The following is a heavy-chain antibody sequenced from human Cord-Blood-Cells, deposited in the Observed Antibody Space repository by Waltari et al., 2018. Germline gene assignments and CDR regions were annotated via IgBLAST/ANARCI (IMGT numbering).Heavy chain of an antibody. V-gene: IGHV1-69*09. CDR3: ARLVSPDNWFDP. D-gene: IGHD2-2*01. CDR1: GGTFSSYA. J-gene: IGHJ5*02. Sequence: QVQLVQSGAEVKKPGSSVKVSCKASGGTFSSYAISWVRQAPGQGLEWMGRIIPILGIANYAQKFQGRVTITADKSTSTAYMELSSLRSEDTAVYYCARLVSPDNWFDPWGQGTLVTVSS. CDR2: IIPILGIA.